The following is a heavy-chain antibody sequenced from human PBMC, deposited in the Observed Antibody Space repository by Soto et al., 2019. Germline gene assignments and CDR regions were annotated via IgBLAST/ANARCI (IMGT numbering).Heavy chain of an antibody. CDR1: GGSISSYY. V-gene: IGHV4-59*01. CDR3: ARVSPVTAINDY. CDR2: IYYSGST. Sequence: QVQLQESGPGLVKPSETLSLTCTVSGGSISSYYWSWIRQPPGKGLEWIGYIYYSGSTNYNPSLKIRVNLTVDTAKNQYSLKLSSVTAADTAVYYCARVSPVTAINDYWGQGTLVTVSS. J-gene: IGHJ4*02. D-gene: IGHD2-21*02.